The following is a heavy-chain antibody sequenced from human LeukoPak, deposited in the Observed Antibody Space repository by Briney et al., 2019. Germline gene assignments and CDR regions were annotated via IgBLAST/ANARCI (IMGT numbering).Heavy chain of an antibody. CDR2: IIPIVGTA. D-gene: IGHD3-22*01. CDR1: GGTFYSYA. V-gene: IGHV1-69*04. CDR3: ARDADSSGSPGVGFDY. Sequence: SVKVSCKASGGTFYSYAISWVRQAPGQGLQWMGRIIPIVGTANYAQKFQGRVTITADTSTSIAYMELSGLRSEDTAVYYCARDADSSGSPGVGFDYWGQGTLVTVSS. J-gene: IGHJ4*02.